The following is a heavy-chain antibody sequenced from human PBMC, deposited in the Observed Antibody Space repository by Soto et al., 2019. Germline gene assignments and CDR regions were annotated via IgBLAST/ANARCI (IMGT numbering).Heavy chain of an antibody. V-gene: IGHV1-69*06. Sequence: QVHLMQSGAEVKKPGSSVKVSCKASGGTFGSDAITWVRQAPGQGLEWVGRIIPIFGTTNYAQNLQGRVTISADKSTLTSVMELPSLTSDDTALHYCARDRTGSGYYTNWLDPWGQGTQVTVSS. J-gene: IGHJ5*02. CDR2: IIPIFGTT. CDR3: ARDRTGSGYYTNWLDP. D-gene: IGHD3-22*01. CDR1: GGTFGSDA.